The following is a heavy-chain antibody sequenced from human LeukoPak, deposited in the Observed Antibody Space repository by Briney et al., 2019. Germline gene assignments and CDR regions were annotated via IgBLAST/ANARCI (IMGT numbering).Heavy chain of an antibody. J-gene: IGHJ3*02. CDR3: ARQDVVVPAAKGAFDI. CDR1: GGSISSYY. CDR2: IYTSGST. Sequence: SETPSLTCTVSGGSISSYYWSWIRQPPGKGLEWIGYIYTSGSTNYNPSLKSRVTISVDTSKNQFSLKLSSVTAADTAVYYCARQDVVVPAAKGAFDIWGQGTMVTVSS. D-gene: IGHD2-2*01. V-gene: IGHV4-4*09.